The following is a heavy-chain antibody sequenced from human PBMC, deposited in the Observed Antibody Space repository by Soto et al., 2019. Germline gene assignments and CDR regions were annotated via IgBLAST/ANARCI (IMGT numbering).Heavy chain of an antibody. CDR3: ARHSDSGGNDLSMDV. CDR2: IDPSDSYT. Sequence: GESLKISCKGSGYSFTSYWISWVRQMPGKGLEWMGRIDPSDSYTNYSPSFQGHVTISADKSISTAYLQWSSLKASDTAMYYCARHSDSGGNDLSMDVWGQGTTVTVSS. J-gene: IGHJ6*02. CDR1: GYSFTSYW. V-gene: IGHV5-10-1*01. D-gene: IGHD2-15*01.